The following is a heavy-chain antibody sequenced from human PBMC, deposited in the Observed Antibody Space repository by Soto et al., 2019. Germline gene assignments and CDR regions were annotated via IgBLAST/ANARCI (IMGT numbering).Heavy chain of an antibody. J-gene: IGHJ6*02. CDR2: IYYSGST. Sequence: SSETLSLTCTVSGGSISSGDYYWSWIRQPPGKGLEWIGYIYYSGSTYYNPSLKSRVTISVDTSKNQFSLKLSSVTAADTAVYYCAREVVIFGVVYNGMDVWGQGTTVTVSS. CDR1: GGSISSGDYY. V-gene: IGHV4-30-4*01. D-gene: IGHD3-3*02. CDR3: AREVVIFGVVYNGMDV.